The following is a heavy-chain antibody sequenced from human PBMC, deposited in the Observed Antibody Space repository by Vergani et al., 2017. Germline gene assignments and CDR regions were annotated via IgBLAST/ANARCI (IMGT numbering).Heavy chain of an antibody. CDR1: GGSISSYY. V-gene: IGHV4-59*01. CDR3: ARGRPPVDY. J-gene: IGHJ4*02. Sequence: QVQLQESGPGLVKPSETLSLTCTVSGGSISSYYWSWIRQPPGKGLEWIGYIYYSGSTNYNPSLKSRVTISVDTSKNQFPLKLSSVTAADTAVYYCARGRPPVDYWGQGTLVTVSS. CDR2: IYYSGST.